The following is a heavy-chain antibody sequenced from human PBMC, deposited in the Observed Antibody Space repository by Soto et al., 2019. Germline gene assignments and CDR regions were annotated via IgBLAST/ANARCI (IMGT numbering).Heavy chain of an antibody. D-gene: IGHD5-18*01. V-gene: IGHV4-34*01. CDR3: AIVRGYSYGYGAAWDAFDI. J-gene: IGHJ3*02. Sequence: QVQLQQWGAGLLKPSETLSLTCAVYGGSFSGYYWSWIRQPPGKGLEWIGEINHSGSTNYNPSLKSRVTISVDTSKNQYYLKLSSVPAADTAVYSCAIVRGYSYGYGAAWDAFDIWGRGSIVTVSS. CDR1: GGSFSGYY. CDR2: INHSGST.